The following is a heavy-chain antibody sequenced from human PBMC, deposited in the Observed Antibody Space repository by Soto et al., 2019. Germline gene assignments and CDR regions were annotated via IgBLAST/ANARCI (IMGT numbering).Heavy chain of an antibody. CDR1: GDSISSSQW. D-gene: IGHD6-19*01. CDR3: ARGEAVAGHHLAH. V-gene: IGHV4-4*02. Sequence: QVQLQESGPGLVKPSGTLSLTCAVSGDSISSSQWWTWVRQPPGKGLEWIGEIYHTGYTTYNPSLNSRVTISVDKSKNQFSLKPTSVTAADAAVYYCARGEAVAGHHLAHWGQGTLVTVSS. CDR2: IYHTGYT. J-gene: IGHJ4*02.